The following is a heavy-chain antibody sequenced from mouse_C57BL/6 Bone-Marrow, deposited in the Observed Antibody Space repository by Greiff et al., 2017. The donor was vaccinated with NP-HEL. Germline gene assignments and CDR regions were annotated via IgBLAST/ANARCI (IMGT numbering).Heavy chain of an antibody. CDR2: ISNGGGST. J-gene: IGHJ1*03. V-gene: IGHV5-12*01. Sequence: EVQVVESGGGLVQPGGSLKLSCAASGFTFSDYYMYWVRQTPEKRLEWVAYISNGGGSTYYPDTVKGRFTISRDNAKNTLYLQMSRLKSEDTAMYYCARRYDYDEYFDVWGTGTTVTVSS. D-gene: IGHD2-4*01. CDR1: GFTFSDYY. CDR3: ARRYDYDEYFDV.